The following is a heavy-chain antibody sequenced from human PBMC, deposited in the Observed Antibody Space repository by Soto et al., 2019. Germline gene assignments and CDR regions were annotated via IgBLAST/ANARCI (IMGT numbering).Heavy chain of an antibody. Sequence: EVQLVESGGDLVHPGGSLRLSCAASGFTFSNSWMTWVRQGPAKGLEWVATINPDGSEKYYMDSVKGRFTVSRDNARNSLFLQINSLRADDPAVYFCARKDYYYYPGNASRFDPWGQGTLVPVSS. CDR1: GFTFSNSW. CDR2: INPDGSEK. D-gene: IGHD3-10*01. CDR3: ARKDYYYYPGNASRFDP. J-gene: IGHJ5*02. V-gene: IGHV3-7*05.